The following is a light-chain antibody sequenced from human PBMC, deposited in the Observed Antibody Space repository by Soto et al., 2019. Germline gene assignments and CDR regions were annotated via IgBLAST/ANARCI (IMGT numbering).Light chain of an antibody. CDR2: GAS. V-gene: IGKV1-9*01. Sequence: DIQLTQSPSFLSASVGDRVTITCRASQGISSYLAWYQQKPRKAPEGLIFGASTLQSGVPSRFGGSGSGTEFTLTISSLQPEDFATYYCQQLMSYPITFGQGTRLEIK. CDR3: QQLMSYPIT. CDR1: QGISSY. J-gene: IGKJ5*01.